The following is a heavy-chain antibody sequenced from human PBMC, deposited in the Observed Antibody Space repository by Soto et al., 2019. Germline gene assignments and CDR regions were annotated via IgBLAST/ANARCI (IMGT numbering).Heavy chain of an antibody. J-gene: IGHJ6*03. CDR3: SKTGVSYYYYMDF. CDR2: IRNKANSYGT. Sequence: GGSLRLSCAASGFAFSEQYMDWVRQAPGKGLEWVARIRNKANSYGTEYAASVKGRFTISRDDSKNAVYLQMNSLRAEDTAVYYWSKTGVSYYYYMDFWGKGTTVTVSS. D-gene: IGHD2-8*01. CDR1: GFAFSEQY. V-gene: IGHV3-72*01.